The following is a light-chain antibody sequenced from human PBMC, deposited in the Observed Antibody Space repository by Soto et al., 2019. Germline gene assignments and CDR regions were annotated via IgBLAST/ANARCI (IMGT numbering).Light chain of an antibody. CDR3: QQYDNLPFT. CDR2: DAS. CDR1: QDISNY. J-gene: IGKJ3*01. Sequence: DIQMTQSPSSLSASVGDRVTITCQASQDISNYLNWYQQKPGKAPKLLIFDASNLETGVPSRFSVSRSGTDFTFTISSLQAEDIATYYCQQYDNLPFTFGPGTKVDIK. V-gene: IGKV1-33*01.